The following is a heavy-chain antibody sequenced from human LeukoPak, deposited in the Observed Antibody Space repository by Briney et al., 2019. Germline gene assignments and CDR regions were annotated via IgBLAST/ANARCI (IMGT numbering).Heavy chain of an antibody. V-gene: IGHV3-66*01. CDR3: ARSNCNSCYLGVWYYFDY. J-gene: IGHJ4*02. Sequence: GRSLRLSCAASGITVSSNYMSWVRQAPGKGLEWVSVMYSDSRTYYADSVKGRFTISRDNSKNTLYLEMNSLRAEDTAVYYCARSNCNSCYLGVWYYFDYWGQGALVTVSS. CDR1: GITVSSNY. CDR2: MYSDSRT. D-gene: IGHD1/OR15-1a*01.